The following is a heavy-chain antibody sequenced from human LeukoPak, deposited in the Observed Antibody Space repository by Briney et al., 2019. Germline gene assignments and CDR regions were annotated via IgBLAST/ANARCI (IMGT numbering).Heavy chain of an antibody. D-gene: IGHD5-18*01. CDR1: GFSVSSNY. V-gene: IGHV3-53*01. Sequence: QPGGSLRLSCAASGFSVSSNYMSWVRQAPGKGLEWVSLIYSGGSTYYADSVKGRFTISRDTSKNTRYLQMNSLRPEDTAVYYCASGLRAVWIQLSGPDYWGQGTLVTVSS. J-gene: IGHJ4*02. CDR2: IYSGGST. CDR3: ASGLRAVWIQLSGPDY.